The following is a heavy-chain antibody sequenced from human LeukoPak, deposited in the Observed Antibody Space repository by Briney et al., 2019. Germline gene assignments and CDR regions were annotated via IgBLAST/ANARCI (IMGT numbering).Heavy chain of an antibody. CDR1: GFTFSDHY. J-gene: IGHJ4*02. CDR2: TRNKANSYTT. V-gene: IGHV3-72*01. Sequence: PGGSLRLSCAASGFTFSDHYMDWDRQAPGRGLEWVGRTRNKANSYTTEYAASVKGRFTISRDDSKNSLYLQMNSLKTEDTAVYYCAREGYDFWSGYYGIDYWGQGTLVTVSS. D-gene: IGHD3-3*01. CDR3: AREGYDFWSGYYGIDY.